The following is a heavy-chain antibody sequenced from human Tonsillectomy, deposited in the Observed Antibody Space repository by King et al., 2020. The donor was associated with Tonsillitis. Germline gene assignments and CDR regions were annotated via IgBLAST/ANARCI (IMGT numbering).Heavy chain of an antibody. Sequence: VQLVESGGGLVQPGGSLRLSCAASGFTFSSYAMSWVRQAPGKGLEWGSVIYSGGSSTYYADSVKGRFTISRENSKTTLYLQMNSLRAEDTAVYYCAKDMNYDILTGYSDFDIWGQGTMVTVSS. D-gene: IGHD3-9*01. CDR3: AKDMNYDILTGYSDFDI. CDR1: GFTFSSYA. J-gene: IGHJ3*02. CDR2: IYSGGSST. V-gene: IGHV3-23*03.